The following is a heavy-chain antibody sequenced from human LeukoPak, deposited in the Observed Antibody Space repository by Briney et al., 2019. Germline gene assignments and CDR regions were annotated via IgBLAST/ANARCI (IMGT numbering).Heavy chain of an antibody. J-gene: IGHJ4*02. CDR3: TSIDDYVWGSYRYGDY. Sequence: LSLTCTVSGGSISSYYWSWVRQAPGKGLEWVGFIRSKAYGGTTEYAASVKGRFTISRDDSKSIAYLQMNSLKTEDTAVYYCTSIDDYVWGSYRYGDYWGQGTLVTVSS. CDR1: GGSISSYY. CDR2: IRSKAYGGTT. D-gene: IGHD3-16*02. V-gene: IGHV3-49*04.